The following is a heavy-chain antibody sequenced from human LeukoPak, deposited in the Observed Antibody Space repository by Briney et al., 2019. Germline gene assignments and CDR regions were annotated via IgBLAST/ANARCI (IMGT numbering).Heavy chain of an antibody. CDR1: GFTFSSYS. J-gene: IGHJ3*02. CDR3: ARSGLNDAFDI. D-gene: IGHD5-12*01. V-gene: IGHV3-48*01. CDR2: ISSSSSTI. Sequence: PGGSLRLSCAASGFTFSSYSMNWVRQAPGKGLEWVSYISSSSSTIYYADSVKGRFTISRDNAKNSLYLQMNSLRAEDTAVYYCARSGLNDAFDIWGQGTMVTVSS.